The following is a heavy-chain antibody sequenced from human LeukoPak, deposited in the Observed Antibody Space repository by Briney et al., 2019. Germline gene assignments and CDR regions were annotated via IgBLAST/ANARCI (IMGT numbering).Heavy chain of an antibody. CDR1: GYTFTGYY. CDR3: ARDLLGPDWTTVTPFDY. D-gene: IGHD4-17*01. J-gene: IGHJ4*02. Sequence: SVKVSCKASGYTFTGYYTHWVRQAPGQGLEWMGRIIPILGIANYAQKFQGRVTITADKSTSTAYMELSSLRSEDTAVYYCARDLLGPDWTTVTPFDYWGQGTLVTVSS. CDR2: IIPILGIA. V-gene: IGHV1-69*04.